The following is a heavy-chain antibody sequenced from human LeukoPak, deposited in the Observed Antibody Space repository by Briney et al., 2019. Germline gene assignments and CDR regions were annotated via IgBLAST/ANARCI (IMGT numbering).Heavy chain of an antibody. CDR1: GYTFTSYG. Sequence: VASVKVSCKDSGYTFTSYGISWVRQAPGQGLEWMGWINPNSGGTNYAQKLQGRVTMTTDTSTSTAYMELRSLRSDDTAVYYCARDYMVRGVILDYWGQGTLVTVSS. V-gene: IGHV1-18*01. CDR3: ARDYMVRGVILDY. CDR2: INPNSGGT. J-gene: IGHJ4*02. D-gene: IGHD3-10*01.